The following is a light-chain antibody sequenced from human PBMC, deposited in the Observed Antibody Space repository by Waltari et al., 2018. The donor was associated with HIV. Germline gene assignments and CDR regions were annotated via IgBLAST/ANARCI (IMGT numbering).Light chain of an antibody. Sequence: SGSSSNIGSNYVYWYQQLPGTAPKLLIYRNNQRPAGVPDRFSGSKSGTSASLAVSGLRSEDEGHYYCATWDDSLSGRVFGGGTKLTVL. J-gene: IGLJ3*02. CDR3: ATWDDSLSGRV. V-gene: IGLV1-47*01. CDR2: RNN. CDR1: SSNIGSNY.